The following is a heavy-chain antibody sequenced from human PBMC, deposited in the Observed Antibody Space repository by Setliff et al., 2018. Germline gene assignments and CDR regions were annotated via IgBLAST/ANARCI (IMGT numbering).Heavy chain of an antibody. Sequence: SETLSLTCTVSGGSISSGSYYWTWIRQPAGKGLEWIGHIYSSGNINYNPSLVSRVTISIDTSKNQFSLKMSSVTAADTAMYYCAGTPALGTSWLSPFDYWGQGTLVTVSS. J-gene: IGHJ4*02. CDR3: AGTPALGTSWLSPFDY. CDR2: IYSSGNI. CDR1: GGSISSGSYY. D-gene: IGHD5-12*01. V-gene: IGHV4-61*09.